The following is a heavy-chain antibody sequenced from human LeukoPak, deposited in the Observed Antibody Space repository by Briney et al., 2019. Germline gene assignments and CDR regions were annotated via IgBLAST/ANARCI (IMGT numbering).Heavy chain of an antibody. Sequence: GGSLRLSCAASRFTFDNYAMNWVRQAPGKGLEWVSTISGRGDSTYYADSVKGRFTISRDNSKNRLYLQMNSLRAEDTAVYYCAELGITMIGGVWGKGTTVTISS. CDR2: ISGRGDST. D-gene: IGHD3-10*02. V-gene: IGHV3-23*01. J-gene: IGHJ6*04. CDR1: RFTFDNYA. CDR3: AELGITMIGGV.